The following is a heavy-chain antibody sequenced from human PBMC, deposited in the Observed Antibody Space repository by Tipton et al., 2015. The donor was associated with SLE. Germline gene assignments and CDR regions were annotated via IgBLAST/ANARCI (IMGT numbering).Heavy chain of an antibody. J-gene: IGHJ4*02. D-gene: IGHD3-16*01. Sequence: SLRLSCAASGFTFSSYSMNWVRQAPGKGLEWVSSISSSSSYIYYADSVKGRFTISRDNAKNSLHLQMNSLRAEDTAVYYCAAGGVPTVWGQGTLVTVSS. CDR3: AAGGVPTV. CDR2: ISSSSSYI. CDR1: GFTFSSYS. V-gene: IGHV3-21*03.